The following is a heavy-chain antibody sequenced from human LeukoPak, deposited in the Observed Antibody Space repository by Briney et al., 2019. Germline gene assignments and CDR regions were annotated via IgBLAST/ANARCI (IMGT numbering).Heavy chain of an antibody. CDR2: ISSSGSNI. J-gene: IGHJ3*02. CDR1: GFTFSSYE. V-gene: IGHV3-48*03. Sequence: GGSLRLSCAASGFTFSSYEMNWVRQAPGKGLEGVSYISSSGSNIYYADYVKGRFTISRDKAKNSLYLQMNRLRAEDTAVYYCAVVGYEYDSSGVAFDIWGQGTMVTVSS. D-gene: IGHD3-22*01. CDR3: AVVGYEYDSSGVAFDI.